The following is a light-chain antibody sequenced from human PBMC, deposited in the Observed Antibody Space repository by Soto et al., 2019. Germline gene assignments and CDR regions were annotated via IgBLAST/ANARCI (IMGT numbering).Light chain of an antibody. CDR3: QQLNGSPWT. Sequence: IQWTQSPSSLSASVGDRVTITCRAIPAIASFLAWYQQKPGTAPKLLIYGASTLQSGVPSRFSGSRSGTDYTLTIASLQPEDFATYYCQQLNGSPWTFGQGTKVDI. J-gene: IGKJ1*01. CDR2: GAS. CDR1: PAIASF. V-gene: IGKV1-9*01.